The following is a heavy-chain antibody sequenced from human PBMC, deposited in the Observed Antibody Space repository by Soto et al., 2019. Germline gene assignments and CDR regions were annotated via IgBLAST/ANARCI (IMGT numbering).Heavy chain of an antibody. D-gene: IGHD5-12*01. V-gene: IGHV3-23*01. J-gene: IGHJ4*02. CDR1: GFTFSSYA. CDR3: AKVGVEMATITREFDY. Sequence: GGSLRLSCAASGFTFSSYAMSWVRQAPGKGLEWVSAISGSGGSTYYADSVKGRFTISRDNSKNTLYLQMNSLRAEDTAVYYCAKVGVEMATITREFDYWGQGTLVTVSS. CDR2: ISGSGGST.